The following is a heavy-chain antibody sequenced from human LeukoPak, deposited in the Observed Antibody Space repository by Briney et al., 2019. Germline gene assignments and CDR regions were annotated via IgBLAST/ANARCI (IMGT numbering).Heavy chain of an antibody. V-gene: IGHV3-53*01. D-gene: IGHD6-19*01. CDR3: ASIKVAVAGSGA. CDR1: GFTFSSYA. J-gene: IGHJ4*02. CDR2: IYSGGST. Sequence: GGSLRLSCVASGFTFSSYAMSWVRQAPGKGLEWVSVIYSGGSTYYADSVKGRFTISRDNSKNTLYLQMNSLRAEDTAVYYCASIKVAVAGSGAWGQGTLVTVSS.